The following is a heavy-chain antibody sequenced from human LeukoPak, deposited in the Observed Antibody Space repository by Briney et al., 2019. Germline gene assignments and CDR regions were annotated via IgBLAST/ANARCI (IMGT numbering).Heavy chain of an antibody. CDR2: IKSKTDGGTT. CDR3: TRGSYYVAFDI. CDR1: GFTFGNAW. D-gene: IGHD1-26*01. Sequence: GGSLRLSCAASGFTFGNAWMSWVRQAPGKGLEWVGRIKSKTDGGTTDYAAPVKGRFTISRDDSKNTLYLQMNSLKTEDTAVYYCTRGSYYVAFDIWGQGTMVTVSS. V-gene: IGHV3-15*01. J-gene: IGHJ3*02.